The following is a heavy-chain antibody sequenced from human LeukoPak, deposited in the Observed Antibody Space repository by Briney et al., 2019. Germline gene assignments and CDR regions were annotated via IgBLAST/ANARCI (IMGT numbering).Heavy chain of an antibody. CDR1: GFTFSSYE. J-gene: IGHJ4*02. Sequence: PGGSLRLSCAASGFTFSSYEMNWVRQAPGKGLEWVSYISSSSSTIYYADSVEGRFTISRDNAKNSLYLQVNSLRAEDTAVYYCARDPQDGYNPTEFDYWGQGTLVTVSS. V-gene: IGHV3-48*01. D-gene: IGHD5-24*01. CDR3: ARDPQDGYNPTEFDY. CDR2: ISSSSSTI.